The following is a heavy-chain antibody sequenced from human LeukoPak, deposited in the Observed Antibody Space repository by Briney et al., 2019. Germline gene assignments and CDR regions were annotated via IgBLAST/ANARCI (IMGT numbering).Heavy chain of an antibody. CDR3: ARHVRGDWYFDL. V-gene: IGHV4-34*01. D-gene: IGHD3-16*01. J-gene: IGHJ2*01. Sequence: SETLSLTCAVYGGSFSGYYWSWIRQPPGKGLEWIGEINHSGSTNYNPSLKSRITISVDTSKNQFSLKLSSVIAADTAVYYCARHVRGDWYFDLWGLGTLVTVSS. CDR1: GGSFSGYY. CDR2: INHSGST.